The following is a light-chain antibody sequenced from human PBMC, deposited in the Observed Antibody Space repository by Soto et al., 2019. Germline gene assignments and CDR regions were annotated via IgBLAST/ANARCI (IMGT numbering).Light chain of an antibody. CDR3: QQYNNWPTWT. J-gene: IGKJ1*01. V-gene: IGKV3-15*01. Sequence: EIVMTQSPATLSVSPGERATLSCRASQSIASNLAWYQQRPGQAPRLLIYGASTGATGVPARFSGSGSGTEFTLTIRSLQSEDFAVYYCQQYNNWPTWTFGQGTKVEI. CDR1: QSIASN. CDR2: GAS.